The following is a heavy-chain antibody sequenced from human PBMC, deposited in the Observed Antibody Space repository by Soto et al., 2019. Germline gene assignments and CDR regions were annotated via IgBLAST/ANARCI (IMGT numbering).Heavy chain of an antibody. CDR1: GYTFTSYG. CDR2: ISAYNGNT. D-gene: IGHD3-22*01. CDR3: ARDPGWGITMIETGDY. V-gene: IGHV1-18*04. Sequence: ASVKVSCKASGYTFTSYGISWVRQAPGQGLEWMGWISAYNGNTNYAQKLQGRVTMTTDTSTSTAYMELRSLRSDDTAVYYCARDPGWGITMIETGDYWGQGTLVTVSS. J-gene: IGHJ4*02.